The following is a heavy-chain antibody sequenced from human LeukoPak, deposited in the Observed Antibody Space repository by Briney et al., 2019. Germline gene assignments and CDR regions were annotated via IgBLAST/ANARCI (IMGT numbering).Heavy chain of an antibody. CDR1: GGSISSGDYY. V-gene: IGHV4-31*03. D-gene: IGHD1-26*01. CDR3: ARNTAYSGSYWGAALPVYFDS. J-gene: IGHJ4*02. Sequence: SETLSLTCTVSGGSISSGDYYWSWIRQHPGKGLEWIGYIYYSGSTYYNPSLKSRVTISVDTFKNQFSLRLSSVTAADTAVYYCARNTAYSGSYWGAALPVYFDSWGQGTLVTVSS. CDR2: IYYSGST.